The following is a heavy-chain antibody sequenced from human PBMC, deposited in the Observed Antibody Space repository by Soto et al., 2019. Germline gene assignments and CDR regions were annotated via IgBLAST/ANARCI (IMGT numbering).Heavy chain of an antibody. CDR2: IKSKTDGGTT. Sequence: VSLRLSCAASGFTFSNAWMSWVRQAPGKGLEWVGRIKSKTDGGTTDYAAPVKGRFTISRDDSKNTLYLQMNSLKTEDTAVYYCTPAPYYDILTGWKDWGQGTLVTVSS. CDR3: TPAPYYDILTGWKD. D-gene: IGHD3-9*01. V-gene: IGHV3-15*01. CDR1: GFTFSNAW. J-gene: IGHJ4*02.